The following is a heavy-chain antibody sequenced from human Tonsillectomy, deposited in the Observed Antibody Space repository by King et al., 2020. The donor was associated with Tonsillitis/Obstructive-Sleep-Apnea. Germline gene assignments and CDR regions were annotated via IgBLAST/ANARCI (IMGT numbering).Heavy chain of an antibody. Sequence: VQLQESGPGLVKPSETLSLTCTVSGGSVSSDSYYWSWIRQPPGKGLEWIGNIYSSGSTNYNPSLNSRVTISVDTSKNQFSLKLSSVTAADTAVYYCARVWGYCSSTSCYAGWFDPWGLGTLVTVSS. V-gene: IGHV4-61*01. J-gene: IGHJ5*02. CDR2: IYSSGST. CDR1: GGSVSSDSYY. CDR3: ARVWGYCSSTSCYAGWFDP. D-gene: IGHD2-2*01.